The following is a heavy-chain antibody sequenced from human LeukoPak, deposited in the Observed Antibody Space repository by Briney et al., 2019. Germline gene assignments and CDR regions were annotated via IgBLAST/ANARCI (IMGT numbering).Heavy chain of an antibody. CDR2: IYPGDSDT. CDR3: ARHPNSGSYLDY. CDR1: GYSFTSYW. D-gene: IGHD1-26*01. J-gene: IGHJ4*02. V-gene: IGHV5-51*01. Sequence: GASLKISCKGSGYSFTSYWIAWVRQMPGKGLEWMGIIYPGDSDTRYSPSFQGQVTISADKSISTAYLQWSSLKASDTVMYYGARHPNSGSYLDYWGQRTLVTVSS.